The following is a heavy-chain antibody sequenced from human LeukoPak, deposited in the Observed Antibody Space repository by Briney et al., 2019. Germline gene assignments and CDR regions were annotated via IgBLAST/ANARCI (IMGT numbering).Heavy chain of an antibody. J-gene: IGHJ3*02. CDR2: ISWNSGSI. D-gene: IGHD1-26*01. CDR1: GFTFDDYA. Sequence: GGSLRLSCAASGFTFDDYAMHWVRQAPGKGLEWVSGISWNSGSIGYADSVKDRFTISRDNAKNSLYLQMNSLRAEDTALYYCAKDILGSYYAFDIWGQGTMVTVSS. CDR3: AKDILGSYYAFDI. V-gene: IGHV3-9*01.